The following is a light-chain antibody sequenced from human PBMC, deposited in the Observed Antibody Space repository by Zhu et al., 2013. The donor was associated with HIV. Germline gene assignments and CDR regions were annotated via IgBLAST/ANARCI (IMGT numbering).Light chain of an antibody. CDR1: SSDVGAYKF. V-gene: IGLV2-14*01. CDR3: SSYAGSSWV. Sequence: QSALTQPASVSGSPGQSIAISCTGTSSDVGAYKFVSWYQHHPGKAPKLMIYEVANRPSGVSDRFSGSKSGNTASLTISGLQAEDEADYYCSSYAGSSWVFGGGTKLTVL. J-gene: IGLJ3*02. CDR2: EVA.